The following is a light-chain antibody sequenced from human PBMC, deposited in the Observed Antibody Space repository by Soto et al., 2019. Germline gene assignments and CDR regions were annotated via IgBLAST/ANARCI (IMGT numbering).Light chain of an antibody. J-gene: IGKJ5*01. CDR2: DAS. CDR3: QQYYSYPIT. Sequence: AVQLTQSPSSLSASVGGTVTITCRASQGISDALAWCQQKPGKSPKLLIFDASTLASGVPSRFSGSGSGTDFTLTISCLQSEDFATYYCQQYYSYPITFGQGTRLEI. V-gene: IGKV1-13*02. CDR1: QGISDA.